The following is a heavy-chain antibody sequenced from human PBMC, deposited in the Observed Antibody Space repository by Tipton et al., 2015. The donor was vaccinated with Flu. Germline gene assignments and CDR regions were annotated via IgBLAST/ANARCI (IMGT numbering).Heavy chain of an antibody. CDR2: ISSSSVYI. Sequence: GSLRLSCAASGFTFSSYSLNWVRQAPGKGLEWVSSISSSSVYIYYAASVKGRFTISRDNAKNSLYLQMNSLRAEDTAVYYCVLLCERSTPLSRPMIRGVMPRYWLFDLWGRGTLVTVSS. CDR3: VLLCERSTPLSRPMIRGVMPRYWLFDL. J-gene: IGHJ2*01. CDR1: GFTFSSYS. V-gene: IGHV3-21*01. D-gene: IGHD3-10*01.